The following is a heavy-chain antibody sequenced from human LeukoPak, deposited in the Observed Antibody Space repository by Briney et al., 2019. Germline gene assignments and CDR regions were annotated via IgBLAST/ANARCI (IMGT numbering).Heavy chain of an antibody. D-gene: IGHD3-16*01. CDR2: IYYSGST. CDR1: GGSISDSNYF. CDR3: ARRDQYVSSDY. J-gene: IGHJ4*02. V-gene: IGHV4-39*01. Sequence: SETLSLTCTVSGGSISDSNYFWDWIRQPPGKGLECIGSIYYSGSTYYNPSLKSRVTISVDTSKSQFSLKLTSVTAADTAVYYCARRDQYVSSDYWGQGTLVTVSS.